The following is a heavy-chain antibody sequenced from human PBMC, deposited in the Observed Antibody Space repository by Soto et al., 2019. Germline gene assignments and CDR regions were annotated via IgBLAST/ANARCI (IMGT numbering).Heavy chain of an antibody. V-gene: IGHV4-59*08. Sequence: SETLSHSCTVSGGSISSYYWSWIRQPPGKGLESIGYLYYGGSANYNPSLQSRVALSVDTSRNQFSLRLSSVTAADTAVYYCVRGGIAGHWFDPWGQGILVTVSS. D-gene: IGHD2-15*01. J-gene: IGHJ5*02. CDR3: VRGGIAGHWFDP. CDR1: GGSISSYY. CDR2: LYYGGSA.